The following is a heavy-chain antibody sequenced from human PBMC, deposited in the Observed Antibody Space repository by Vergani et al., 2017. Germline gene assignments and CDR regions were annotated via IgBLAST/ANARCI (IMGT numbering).Heavy chain of an antibody. J-gene: IGHJ4*02. CDR2: ISGSGGST. CDR3: AKGRGSGELPTPPVCSLY. V-gene: IGHV3-23*01. CDR1: GFTFSSYA. D-gene: IGHD1-26*01. Sequence: EVQLLESGGGLVQPGGSLRLSCAASGFTFSSYAMSWVRQAPGKGLEWVSAISGSGGSTYYADSVKGRFTISRDNSKNTLYLQMNSLRAEDTAVYYCAKGRGSGELPTPPVCSLYWGQGTLVTVSS.